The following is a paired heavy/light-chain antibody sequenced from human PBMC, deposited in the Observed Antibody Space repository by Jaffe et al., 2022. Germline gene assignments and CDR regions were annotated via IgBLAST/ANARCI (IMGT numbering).Heavy chain of an antibody. CDR3: ATRPHSDDRTRWYGVFDY. V-gene: IGHV3-7*05. CDR2: IKQDGSEQ. CDR1: GFIFSNYW. D-gene: IGHD6-13*01. Sequence: EVQLVESGGALVHPGGSLRLSCVGSGFIFSNYWMTWVRQTPGTGLEWVANIKQDGSEQYYSDSVRGRFTISRDNAKNSLYLQMNSLGVEDTAVYYCATRPHSDDRTRWYGVFDYWGQGTLVTVSS. J-gene: IGHJ4*02.
Light chain of an antibody. CDR1: QSVSNNY. CDR2: SGS. CDR3: QQYGNSPLT. V-gene: IGKV3-20*01. Sequence: EIVLTQSPGTLSLSPGERATLSCRASQSVSNNYLAWYQQKPGQAPRLLISSGSNRPSGIPDRFSASGSGTDFTLTISRLEPEDFAVYYCQQYGNSPLTFGGGTKVEIK. J-gene: IGKJ4*01.